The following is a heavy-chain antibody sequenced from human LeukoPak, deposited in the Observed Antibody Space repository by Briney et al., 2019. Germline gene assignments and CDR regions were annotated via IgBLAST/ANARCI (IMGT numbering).Heavy chain of an antibody. CDR1: GFTFSSYA. D-gene: IGHD3-22*01. Sequence: GGSPRLSCAASGFTFSSYAMSWVRQAPGKGLEWVSAISGSGGSTYYADSVKGRFTISRDNSKNTLYLQMNSLRAEDTAVYYCAKESRREETYYYDSSGYSFDYWGQGTLVTVSS. CDR2: ISGSGGST. V-gene: IGHV3-23*01. J-gene: IGHJ4*02. CDR3: AKESRREETYYYDSSGYSFDY.